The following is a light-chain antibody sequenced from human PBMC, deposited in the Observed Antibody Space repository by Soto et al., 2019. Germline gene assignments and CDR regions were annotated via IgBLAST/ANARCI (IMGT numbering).Light chain of an antibody. CDR2: EVT. Sequence: QSVLTQPPSASGSPGQSVTISCTGTSSDVGLYDYVSWYQQHPGKVPKLLIYEVTQRPSGVPDRFSGSKYGNTASLTVSGLQAEDEADYYCSSYGGNSNYVFGTGTKVTVL. V-gene: IGLV2-8*01. CDR1: SSDVGLYDY. CDR3: SSYGGNSNYV. J-gene: IGLJ1*01.